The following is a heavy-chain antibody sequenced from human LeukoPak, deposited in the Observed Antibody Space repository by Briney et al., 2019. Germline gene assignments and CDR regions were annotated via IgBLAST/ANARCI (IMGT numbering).Heavy chain of an antibody. D-gene: IGHD3-22*01. CDR2: IYSGGST. V-gene: IGHV3-53*01. J-gene: IGHJ4*02. Sequence: HPGGSLRLSCAASGFTVSSNYMSWVRQAPGKGLEWVSVIYSGGSTYYTYSVKGRFTISRDNSKDTLYLQMSSVRVDDTAVYYCARDRGRYYDSRGFYWGYYFDSWGQGILVTVST. CDR1: GFTVSSNY. CDR3: ARDRGRYYDSRGFYWGYYFDS.